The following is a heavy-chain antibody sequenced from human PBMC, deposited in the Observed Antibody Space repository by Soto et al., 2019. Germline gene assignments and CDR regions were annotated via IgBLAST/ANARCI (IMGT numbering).Heavy chain of an antibody. Sequence: QLQLQESGPGLVKPSETLSLTCTVSGGSISSSSYYWGWIRQPPGRGLEWIGSIYYSGSTYSNPSLKSRATISVDTPKNQFPLKLSALTAADTAVYYCASEPEGYHYDGMDVWGQGTTVTGPS. CDR3: ASEPEGYHYDGMDV. CDR1: GGSISSSSYY. CDR2: IYYSGST. J-gene: IGHJ6*01. V-gene: IGHV4-39*01.